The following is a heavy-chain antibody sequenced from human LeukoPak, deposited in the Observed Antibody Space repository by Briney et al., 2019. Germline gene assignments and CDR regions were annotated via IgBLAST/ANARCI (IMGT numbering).Heavy chain of an antibody. D-gene: IGHD2-2*01. CDR2: INPNSGGT. CDR3: ARARSNIVVVPAASGYYYYYMDV. J-gene: IGHJ6*03. Sequence: ASVKVSCKASGYTFTGYYMHWVRQAPGQGLEWMGWINPNSGGTNYAQKFQGRVTMTRDTSISTVYMELSRLRSDDTAVYYCARARSNIVVVPAASGYYYYYMDVWGKGTTVTVSS. CDR1: GYTFTGYY. V-gene: IGHV1-2*02.